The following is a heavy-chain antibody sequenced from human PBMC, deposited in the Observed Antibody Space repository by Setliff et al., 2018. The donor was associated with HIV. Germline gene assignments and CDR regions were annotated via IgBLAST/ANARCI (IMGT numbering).Heavy chain of an antibody. CDR1: GFNFRGYN. CDR3: ATHRVGQRPWLSDF. V-gene: IGHV3-21*01. CDR2: ISTSSTYT. D-gene: IGHD5-12*01. J-gene: IGHJ4*02. Sequence: PGGSLRLSCAVSGFNFRGYNMNWARQAPGKGLEWVSSISTSSTYTYYADSVKGRFTIPRDNAKNALYLQMNSLRAEDTAVYYCATHRVGQRPWLSDFWGQGTLVTVSS.